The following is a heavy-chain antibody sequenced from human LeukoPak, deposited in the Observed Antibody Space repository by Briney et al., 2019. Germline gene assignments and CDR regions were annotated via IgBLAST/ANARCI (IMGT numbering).Heavy chain of an antibody. V-gene: IGHV4-59*08. D-gene: IGHD2-15*01. CDR3: ARLGYCSGGSCYRPMLFDY. CDR1: GGSISSYY. CDR2: IYYSGST. Sequence: PSETLSLTCTVSGGSISSYYWSWIRQPPGKGLEWIGYIYYSGSTNYNPSLKSRVTISVDTSKNQFSLKLSSVTAADTAVYYCARLGYCSGGSCYRPMLFDYWGQGTLVTVSS. J-gene: IGHJ4*02.